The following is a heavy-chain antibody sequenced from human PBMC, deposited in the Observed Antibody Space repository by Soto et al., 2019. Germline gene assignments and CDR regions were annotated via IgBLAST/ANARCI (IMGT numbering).Heavy chain of an antibody. V-gene: IGHV4-39*07. CDR2: IYYSGNT. D-gene: IGHD4-17*01. Sequence: PSETLSLTCAVSGGSLSSSSYYWGWIRQPPGKGLEWIGTIYYSGNTYYNPSLKSRVTISVDTSNNQFSLKLSSVTAAVTAVYYCARARDYSDFPNYYFDYWGQGTLVTVSS. J-gene: IGHJ4*02. CDR1: GGSLSSSSYY. CDR3: ARARDYSDFPNYYFDY.